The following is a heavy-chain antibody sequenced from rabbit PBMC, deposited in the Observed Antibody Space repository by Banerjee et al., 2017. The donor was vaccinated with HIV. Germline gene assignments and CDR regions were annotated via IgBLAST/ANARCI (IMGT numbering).Heavy chain of an antibody. V-gene: IGHV1S47*01. D-gene: IGHD6-1*01. CDR3: GRDRDGDAGYGSLAL. CDR2: IYSSNGDK. Sequence: QEQLVESGGGLVQPEGSLTLTCKASGSDISSNAMCWVRQAPGKGLELIACIYSSNGDKWYASWVNGRFTISRSTSLNTVDLKMTSLTVADTATYFCGRDRDGDAGYGSLALWGPGTLVT. CDR1: GSDISSNA. J-gene: IGHJ4*01.